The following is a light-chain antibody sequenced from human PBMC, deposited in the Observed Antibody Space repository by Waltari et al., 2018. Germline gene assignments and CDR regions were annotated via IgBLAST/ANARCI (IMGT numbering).Light chain of an antibody. CDR2: GNF. CDR3: QSYDSSLSLVV. V-gene: IGLV1-40*01. J-gene: IGLJ2*01. Sequence: QSVLTQPPSVSGAPGPRVPISCTGRSSNIGAHFDAHWYQHLPGTAPRLLISGNFNRPSGVPDRFSGSKSGTSASLAITGLQAEDEANYYCQSYDSSLSLVVFGGGTRLTVL. CDR1: SSNIGAHFD.